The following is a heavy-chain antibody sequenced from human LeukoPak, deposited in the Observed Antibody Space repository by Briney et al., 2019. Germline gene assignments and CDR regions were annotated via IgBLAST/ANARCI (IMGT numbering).Heavy chain of an antibody. D-gene: IGHD5-18*01. CDR3: AKDHTALEQGY. J-gene: IGHJ4*02. CDR1: GLTFSNYA. CDR2: ISGSGANI. V-gene: IGHV3-23*01. Sequence: PEGSLRLSCAASGLTFSNYAMSWVRQAPGKGLEWVSTISGSGANIYYADSVKGRFTISRDNSKNTLYLQMNSLRAEDTAVYYCAKDHTALEQGYWGQGILVTVSS.